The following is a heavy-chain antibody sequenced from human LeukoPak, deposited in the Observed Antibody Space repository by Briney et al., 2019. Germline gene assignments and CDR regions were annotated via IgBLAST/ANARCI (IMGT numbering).Heavy chain of an antibody. J-gene: IGHJ6*03. Sequence: GGSLRLSCAASGFTFSSYSMNWVRQAPGKGLEWVSYISSSSSTIYYADSVKGRFTISRDNAKNSLYLQMNSLRAEDTAVYYCARVVYGYTYGYYYHMDVWGKGTTVTVSS. CDR2: ISSSSSTI. CDR1: GFTFSSYS. CDR3: ARVVYGYTYGYYYHMDV. D-gene: IGHD5-18*01. V-gene: IGHV3-48*01.